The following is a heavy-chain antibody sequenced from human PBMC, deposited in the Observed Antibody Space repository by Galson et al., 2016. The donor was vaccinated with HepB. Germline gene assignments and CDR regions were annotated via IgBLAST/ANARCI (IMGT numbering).Heavy chain of an antibody. D-gene: IGHD3-10*01. CDR1: GYTFTTYY. CDR3: ARDGAPTTTVRGRSLGY. CDR2: INPGSGST. Sequence: SVKVSCKASGYTFTTYYMHWVRQAPGQGLEWMGIINPGSGSTRYAEKFQGRVTMTRDMSTSTVYMELSSLRSEDTAVYYCARDGAPTTTVRGRSLGYWGQGTLVTVSS. J-gene: IGHJ4*02. V-gene: IGHV1-46*01.